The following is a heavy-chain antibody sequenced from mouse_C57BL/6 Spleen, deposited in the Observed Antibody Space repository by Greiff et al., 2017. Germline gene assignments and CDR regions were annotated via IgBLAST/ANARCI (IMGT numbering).Heavy chain of an antibody. J-gene: IGHJ2*01. CDR3: AREGYYGSGGYFDY. D-gene: IGHD1-1*01. V-gene: IGHV1-80*01. CDR2: IYPGDGDT. CDR1: GYAFSSYW. Sequence: QVQLKQSGAELVKPGASVKISCKASGYAFSSYWMNWVKQRPGKGLEWIGQIYPGDGDTNYNGKFKGKATLTADKSSSTAYMQLSSLTSEDSAVYFCAREGYYGSGGYFDYWGQGTTLTVSS.